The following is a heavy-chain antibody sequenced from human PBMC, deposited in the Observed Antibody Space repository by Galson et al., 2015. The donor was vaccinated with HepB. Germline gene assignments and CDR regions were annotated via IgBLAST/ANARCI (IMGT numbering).Heavy chain of an antibody. CDR3: AQHRGGDCTGPHYYDAMDV. CDR2: IDLSDSYS. D-gene: IGHD2-21*02. CDR1: GYTFSSQY. Sequence: QSGAEVKKPGESLRISCEASGYTFSSQYITWVRQMPGKGLEWVGKIDLSDSYSNYSPSFQGHVATSVDKSDRTPYLQWTSLRASDTAIYYCAQHRGGDCTGPHYYDAMDVWSQGTTVTVS. V-gene: IGHV5-10-1*01. J-gene: IGHJ6*02.